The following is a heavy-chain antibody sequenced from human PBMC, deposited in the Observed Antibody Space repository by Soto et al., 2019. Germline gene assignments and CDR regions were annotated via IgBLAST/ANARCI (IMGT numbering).Heavy chain of an antibody. D-gene: IGHD2-8*01. CDR2: IYYSGSS. CDR3: ASSRRDIVPIGSAYGMDV. V-gene: IGHV4-30-4*01. J-gene: IGHJ6*02. Sequence: TCAVCGGSVWIGDYSVSWNHKPPGKGLAWIGYIYYSGSSYYNPSLKIRVTISVDTSKNQFSLKLISVTAADSAVYYCASSRRDIVPIGSAYGMDVCAQRLT. CDR1: GGSVWIGDYS.